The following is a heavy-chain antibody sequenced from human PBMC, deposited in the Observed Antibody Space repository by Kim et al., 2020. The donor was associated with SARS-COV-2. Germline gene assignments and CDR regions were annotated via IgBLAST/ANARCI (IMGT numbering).Heavy chain of an antibody. CDR1: GGSISSSSYY. CDR2: IYYSGST. J-gene: IGHJ2*01. V-gene: IGHV4-39*01. CDR3: ARPSRHTVTPPPFDL. D-gene: IGHD4-17*01. Sequence: SETLSLTCTVSGGSISSSSYYWGWIRQPPGKGLEWIGSIYYSGSTYYNPSLKSRVTISVDTSKNQFSLKLSSVTAADTAVYYCARPSRHTVTPPPFDLWGRGTLVTVSS.